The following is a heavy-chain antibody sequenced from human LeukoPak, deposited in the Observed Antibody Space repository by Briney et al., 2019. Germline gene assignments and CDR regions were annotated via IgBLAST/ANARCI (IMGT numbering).Heavy chain of an antibody. CDR1: GFTFDDHA. V-gene: IGHV3-20*04. J-gene: IGHJ3*02. Sequence: GGSLRLSCEVSGFTFDDHAINWVRQAPGKGLEWVANINWNRGSTGYGDSVKGRFTISRDNTKNSVFLQMHSLRGDDTALYYCARDMLLEDAFDIWGQGTMVIVSS. D-gene: IGHD3-10*02. CDR2: INWNRGST. CDR3: ARDMLLEDAFDI.